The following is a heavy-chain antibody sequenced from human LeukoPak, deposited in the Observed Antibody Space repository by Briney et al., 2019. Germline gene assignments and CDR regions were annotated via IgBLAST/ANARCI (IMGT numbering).Heavy chain of an antibody. J-gene: IGHJ5*02. CDR3: ARHLTYYFGP. D-gene: IGHD3-10*01. CDR2: IDPSDSYT. CDR1: GYSLTSYW. Sequence: GESLKISCKGSGYSLTSYWISWVRQMPGKGLEWMGRIDPSDSYTNYSPSFQGHVTISTDKSISTAYLQWSSLKASDTAMYYCARHLTYYFGPWGQGTLVTVSS. V-gene: IGHV5-10-1*01.